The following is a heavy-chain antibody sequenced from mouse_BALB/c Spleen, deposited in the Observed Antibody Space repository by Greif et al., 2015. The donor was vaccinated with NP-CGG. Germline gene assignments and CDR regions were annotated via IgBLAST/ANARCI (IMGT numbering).Heavy chain of an antibody. CDR1: GFTFSSYT. J-gene: IGHJ2*01. Sequence: EVQLVESGGGLVQPGGSLKLSCAASGFTFSSYTMSWVRQTPEKRLEWVAYISNGGGSTYYPDTVKGRFTISRDNAKNTLYLQMSSLKSEDTAMYYCARQGYGNYRYFDYWGQGTTLTVSS. V-gene: IGHV5-12-2*01. D-gene: IGHD2-1*01. CDR2: ISNGGGST. CDR3: ARQGYGNYRYFDY.